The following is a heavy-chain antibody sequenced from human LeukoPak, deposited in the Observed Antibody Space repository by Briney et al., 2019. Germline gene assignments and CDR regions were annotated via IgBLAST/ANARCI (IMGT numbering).Heavy chain of an antibody. V-gene: IGHV3-23*01. CDR1: GFTVSSNY. J-gene: IGHJ4*02. CDR3: AKEVGSGYDFFDY. D-gene: IGHD5-12*01. Sequence: GGSLRLSCAASGFTVSSNYMSWVRQAPGKGLEWVSDISGSGDSSYYADSVKGRFTISRDNSKNTLYLQMNSLRADDTAVYYCAKEVGSGYDFFDYWGQGTLVTVSS. CDR2: ISGSGDSS.